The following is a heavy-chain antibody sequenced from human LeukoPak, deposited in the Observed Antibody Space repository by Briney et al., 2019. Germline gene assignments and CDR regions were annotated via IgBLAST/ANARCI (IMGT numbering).Heavy chain of an antibody. Sequence: ASVKVSFKASGYTFTGYYMHWVRQAPGQGLEWMGWINPNSGGTNYAQKFQGRVTMTRDTSISTAYMELSRLRSDDTAVYYCARGASSIAVAGRVNYWGQGTLVTVSS. D-gene: IGHD6-19*01. CDR1: GYTFTGYY. V-gene: IGHV1-2*02. J-gene: IGHJ4*02. CDR2: INPNSGGT. CDR3: ARGASSIAVAGRVNY.